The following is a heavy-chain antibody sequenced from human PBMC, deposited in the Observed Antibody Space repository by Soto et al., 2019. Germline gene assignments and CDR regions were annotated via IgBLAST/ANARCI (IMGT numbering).Heavy chain of an antibody. Sequence: EVQLVESGGGLVKPGGSLRLSCAASGFSFSNAWMKWVRQAPGKGLEWVGRIKSEANGGTTDHAAAVKGRFINSRDDSKNMLFLQMDSLITEDSAVYYCAYHRDSSARHVDFWGQGTLVTVSS. CDR3: AYHRDSSARHVDF. J-gene: IGHJ4*02. CDR2: IKSEANGGTT. V-gene: IGHV3-15*07. CDR1: GFSFSNAW. D-gene: IGHD3-22*01.